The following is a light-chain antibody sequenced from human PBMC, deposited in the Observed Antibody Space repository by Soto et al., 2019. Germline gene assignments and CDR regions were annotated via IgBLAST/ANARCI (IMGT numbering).Light chain of an antibody. J-gene: IGKJ3*01. CDR1: QSISSN. CDR3: QQSYTSPPFT. CDR2: RTS. Sequence: EIVMTQSPATLSVSPGERATLSCRASQSISSNLAWYQQKPCQAPRLLMFRTSSRATGFPARFSGSGSGTEFTLAISSLQPEDVATYYCQQSYTSPPFTFGPGTKLDIK. V-gene: IGKV3-15*01.